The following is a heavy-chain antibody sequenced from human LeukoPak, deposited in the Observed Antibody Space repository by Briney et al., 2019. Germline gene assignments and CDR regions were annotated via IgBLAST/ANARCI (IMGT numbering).Heavy chain of an antibody. CDR3: ARPPYSSGWYPDAFDI. J-gene: IGHJ3*02. Sequence: PGGSLRLSCAASGFTFSDYYMSWIRQAPGKGLEWVSYINSSGSTIYYADSVKGRFTISRDNAKNSLYLQMNSLRAEDTAVYYCARPPYSSGWYPDAFDIWGQGTMVTVSS. V-gene: IGHV3-11*04. CDR2: INSSGSTI. D-gene: IGHD6-19*01. CDR1: GFTFSDYY.